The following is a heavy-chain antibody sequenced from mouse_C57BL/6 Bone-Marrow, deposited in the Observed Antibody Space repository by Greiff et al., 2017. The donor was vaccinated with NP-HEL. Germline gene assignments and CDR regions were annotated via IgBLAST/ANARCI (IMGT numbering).Heavy chain of an antibody. D-gene: IGHD3-2*02. J-gene: IGHJ1*03. V-gene: IGHV1-18*01. CDR2: INPNNGGT. CDR3: ARGDSSGFWYFDV. CDR1: GYTFTDYN. Sequence: EVQLVESGPELVKPGASVKIPCKASGYTFTDYNMDWVKQSHGKSLEWIGDINPNNGGTIYNQKFKGKATLTVDKSSSTAYMELRSLTSEDTAVYYCARGDSSGFWYFDVWGTGTTVTVSS.